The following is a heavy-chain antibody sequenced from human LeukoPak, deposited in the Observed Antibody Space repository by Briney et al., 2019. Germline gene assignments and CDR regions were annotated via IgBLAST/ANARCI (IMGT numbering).Heavy chain of an antibody. Sequence: ASVKVSCKASGGTFSSYAISWVRQAPGQGLEWLGIIDPSGGSTNFAQKFQGRVTMTRDTSTSTVYMELSSLTSEDTAVYYCARGAYFDWVSHVDYWGQGTLVTVSS. CDR2: IDPSGGST. J-gene: IGHJ4*02. CDR3: ARGAYFDWVSHVDY. V-gene: IGHV1-46*01. CDR1: GGTFSSYA. D-gene: IGHD3-9*01.